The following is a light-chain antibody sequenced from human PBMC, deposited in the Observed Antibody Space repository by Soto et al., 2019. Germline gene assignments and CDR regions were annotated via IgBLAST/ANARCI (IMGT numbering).Light chain of an antibody. CDR1: QGISNY. J-gene: IGKJ4*01. CDR2: AAS. V-gene: IGKV1-27*01. Sequence: DIQMTQSPSSLSASIRDRVTITCRASQGISNYLAWYQQKPGKAPQLLIYAASTLQSGVPSRFSGSGSGTDFTLTIGSLQPEDVATYYCQKYNSAPLVTFGGGTKVEIK. CDR3: QKYNSAPLVT.